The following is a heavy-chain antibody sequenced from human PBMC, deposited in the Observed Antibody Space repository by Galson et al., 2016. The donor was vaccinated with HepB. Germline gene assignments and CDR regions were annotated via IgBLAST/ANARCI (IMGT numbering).Heavy chain of an antibody. D-gene: IGHD3-3*01. V-gene: IGHV6-1*01. Sequence: CAISGDSVSSNSAGWNWIRQSPSRGLEWLGRTFYRSNWQNDYAESVKSRITINPDTSKNQFSLQLNSVTPEDTAEYYCARSNLLGRGFGWWGQGTLVTVSS. CDR3: ARSNLLGRGFGW. CDR2: TFYRSNWQN. J-gene: IGHJ4*02. CDR1: GDSVSSNSAG.